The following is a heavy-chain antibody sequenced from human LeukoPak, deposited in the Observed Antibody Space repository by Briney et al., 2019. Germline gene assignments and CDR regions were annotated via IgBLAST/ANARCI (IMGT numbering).Heavy chain of an antibody. CDR3: ARDGYSGYHWLN. Sequence: GGSLRLSCAASGFTVSTDYMTWVRQTPGKGLEWVSCIYSGGSTYYADFVKGRFTISRDSSENTLHLQMNNLGAEDTAVYYCARDGYSGYHWLNWGQGTLVTVSS. CDR1: GFTVSTDY. J-gene: IGHJ4*02. D-gene: IGHD5-12*01. CDR2: IYSGGST. V-gene: IGHV3-53*01.